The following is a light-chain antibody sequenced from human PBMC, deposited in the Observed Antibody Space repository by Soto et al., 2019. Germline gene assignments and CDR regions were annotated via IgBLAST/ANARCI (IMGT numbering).Light chain of an antibody. CDR3: QHYDSYSEA. CDR2: KAS. CDR1: PTISSW. Sequence: DIQMTQSPSTLSGSVGDRVTITCRASPTISSWLAWYQQKPGKAPKLLMYKASTLKSGVPSRFSGSGSGTEFTLTISSLQPDDFATYYCQHYDSYSEAFGQVTKVELQ. J-gene: IGKJ1*01. V-gene: IGKV1-5*03.